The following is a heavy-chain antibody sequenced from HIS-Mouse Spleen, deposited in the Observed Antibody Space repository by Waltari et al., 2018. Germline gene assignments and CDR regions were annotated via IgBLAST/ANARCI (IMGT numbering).Heavy chain of an antibody. CDR2: IYYKGST. V-gene: IGHV4-39*07. CDR3: ARVPDIVVVVAANGAFDI. Sequence: QLQLQESGPGLVKPSETLSLTCTVSGGSISSSSYYWGWISQPPGKGLEWIGSIYYKGSTYYNPSRKSRVTISVDTSKNQFSLKLSSVTAADTAVYYCARVPDIVVVVAANGAFDIWGQGTMVTVSS. CDR1: GGSISSSSYY. D-gene: IGHD2-15*01. J-gene: IGHJ3*02.